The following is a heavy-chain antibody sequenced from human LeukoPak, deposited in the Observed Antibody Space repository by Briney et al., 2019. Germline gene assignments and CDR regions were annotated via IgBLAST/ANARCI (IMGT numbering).Heavy chain of an antibody. J-gene: IGHJ4*02. D-gene: IGHD3-10*01. CDR1: GFTFDDYG. V-gene: IGHV3-20*04. Sequence: GGSLRLSCAASGFTFDDYGMSWVRQAPGKGLEWVSGINWNGGSTGYADSVKGRFTISRDNAKNSLYLQMNSLRAEETALYYCARWSSDGSGSYWGQGTLVTVSS. CDR3: ARWSSDGSGSY. CDR2: INWNGGST.